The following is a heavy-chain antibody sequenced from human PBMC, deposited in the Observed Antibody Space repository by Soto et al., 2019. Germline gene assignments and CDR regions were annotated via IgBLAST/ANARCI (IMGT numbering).Heavy chain of an antibody. J-gene: IGHJ4*02. Sequence: SQTLSLTCAISGDSVFSNTAAWNWIRQSPSRGLEWLGRTYYRSKWYNDYAVTVKSRIAIKPDTSKNQFSLHLNSVTPDDTARYYSVRDVGFDFVHWGQGAKVTVYS. CDR3: VRDVGFDFVH. CDR2: TYYRSKWYN. V-gene: IGHV6-1*01. D-gene: IGHD1-26*01. CDR1: GDSVFSNTAA.